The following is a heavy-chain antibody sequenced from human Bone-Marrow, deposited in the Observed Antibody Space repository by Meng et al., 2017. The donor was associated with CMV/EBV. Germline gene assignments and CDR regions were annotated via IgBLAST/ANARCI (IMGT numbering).Heavy chain of an antibody. D-gene: IGHD3-10*01. J-gene: IGHJ5*02. Sequence: SETLSLTCAVSGGSISSSNWWSWVRQPPGKGLEWIGEIYHSGSTYYNPSLKSRVTISVDTSKNQFSLKLSSVTAADTAVYYCARHEIGGGTMVRGVITWFDPWGQGTLVTVSS. V-gene: IGHV4-4*02. CDR2: IYHSGST. CDR1: GGSISSSNW. CDR3: ARHEIGGGTMVRGVITWFDP.